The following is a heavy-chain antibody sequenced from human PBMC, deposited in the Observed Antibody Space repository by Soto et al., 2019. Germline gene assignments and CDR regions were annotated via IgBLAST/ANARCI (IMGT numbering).Heavy chain of an antibody. CDR3: AREGYCSSTSCYLVY. CDR2: IIPIFGTA. CDR1: GGTFSSYA. D-gene: IGHD2-2*01. V-gene: IGHV1-69*13. J-gene: IGHJ4*02. Sequence: SVKVSCKASGGTFSSYAISWVRQAPGQGLEWMGGIIPIFGTANYAQKFQGRVTITADESTSTAYMGLSSLRSEDTAVYYCAREGYCSSTSCYLVYWGQGTLVTVSS.